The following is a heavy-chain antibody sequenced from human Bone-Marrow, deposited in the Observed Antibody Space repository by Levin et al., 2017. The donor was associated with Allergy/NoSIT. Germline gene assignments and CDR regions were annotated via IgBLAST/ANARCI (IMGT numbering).Heavy chain of an antibody. CDR1: GFTFSNYW. D-gene: IGHD2-15*01. V-gene: IGHV3-74*01. J-gene: IGHJ2*01. CDR3: ARISCDGGCSGRDWYFDR. CDR2: INGDGSRT. Sequence: PGGSLRLSCAASGFTFSNYWMHWVRQLPGKGPVWVSRINGDGSRTYYADSVKGRFTVSRDNADNTVYLQMNSLRADDTAVYYCARISCDGGCSGRDWYFDRWGRGTLVTVS.